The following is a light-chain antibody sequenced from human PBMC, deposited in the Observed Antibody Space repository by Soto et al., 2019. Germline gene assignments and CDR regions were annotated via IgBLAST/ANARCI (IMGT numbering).Light chain of an antibody. Sequence: QSVLTQPASVSGSPGQSITVSCTGTSSDVGGYSYVSWYQQHPGKAPKLMIYDVSSRPSGVSNRFSGSKSGNTASLTISGLQAEDEADYYCSSYTSSNTLVFGGGTQLTVL. V-gene: IGLV2-14*01. J-gene: IGLJ2*01. CDR2: DVS. CDR3: SSYTSSNTLV. CDR1: SSDVGGYSY.